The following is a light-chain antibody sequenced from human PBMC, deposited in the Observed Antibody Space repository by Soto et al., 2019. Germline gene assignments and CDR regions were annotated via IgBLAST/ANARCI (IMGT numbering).Light chain of an antibody. CDR2: GNS. CDR3: QSYDSSLSAPYV. J-gene: IGLJ1*01. CDR1: SSNIGAGYD. V-gene: IGLV1-40*01. Sequence: QFVLTQPPSVSGAPGQRVTISCTGSSSNIGAGYDVHWYQQLPGTAPKLLIYGNSNRPSGVPDRFSGSKSGTSAPLAITGLQAEDEADYYCQSYDSSLSAPYVFGTGTKVTVL.